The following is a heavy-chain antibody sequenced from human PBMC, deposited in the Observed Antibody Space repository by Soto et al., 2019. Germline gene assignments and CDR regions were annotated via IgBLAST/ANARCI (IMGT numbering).Heavy chain of an antibody. J-gene: IGHJ3*02. CDR1: GGSFSGYY. CDR3: ARRGGYYYDSSGYYPGKNDAFDI. CDR2: INHSGST. D-gene: IGHD3-22*01. V-gene: IGHV4-34*01. Sequence: SETLSLTCAVYGGSFSGYYWSWIRQPPGKGLEWIGEINHSGSTNYNPSLKSRVTISVDTSKNQFSLKLSSVTAADTAVYYCARRGGYYYDSSGYYPGKNDAFDIWGQGTMVTVSS.